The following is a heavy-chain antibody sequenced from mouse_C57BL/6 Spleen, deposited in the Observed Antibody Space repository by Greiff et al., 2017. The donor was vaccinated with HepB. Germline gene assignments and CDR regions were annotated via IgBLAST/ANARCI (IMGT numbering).Heavy chain of an antibody. Sequence: EVQLVESGGGLVQPGGSLSLSCAASGFTFTDYYMSWVRQPPGKALEWLGFIRNKANGYTTEYSASVKGRFTISRDNSQSILYLQMNALRAEDSATYYCARSLYYGNPLAYWGQGTLVTVSA. V-gene: IGHV7-3*01. D-gene: IGHD2-1*01. CDR3: ARSLYYGNPLAY. CDR2: IRNKANGYTT. CDR1: GFTFTDYY. J-gene: IGHJ3*01.